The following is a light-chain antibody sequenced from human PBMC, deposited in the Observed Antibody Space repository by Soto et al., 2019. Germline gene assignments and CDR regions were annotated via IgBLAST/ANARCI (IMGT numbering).Light chain of an antibody. CDR1: SSDVGNYNL. V-gene: IGLV2-23*01. J-gene: IGLJ1*01. CDR3: CSYAGSNTYV. Sequence: QSALTQPASVSGSPGQSITISCTGTSSDVGNYNLVSWYQQHPGKAPKLMIYEGSKRPSGVSHRFSGFKSGNTASLTISGLQAEDEADYHCCSYAGSNTYVFGTGTKVTVL. CDR2: EGS.